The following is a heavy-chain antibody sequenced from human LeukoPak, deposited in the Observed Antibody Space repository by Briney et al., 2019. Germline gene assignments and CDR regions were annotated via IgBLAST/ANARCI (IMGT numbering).Heavy chain of an antibody. J-gene: IGHJ4*02. D-gene: IGHD2-2*01. CDR1: GFTFSSYS. CDR3: ARETYCTSTTCPIGDHFDY. CDR2: ISSSSNYI. Sequence: GGSLRLSCAASGFTFSSYSMNWVRQAPGKGLEWVSSISSSSNYIYYADSLKGRFTISRDNAKNSLYLQMNSLRAEDTAVYYCARETYCTSTTCPIGDHFDYWGQGTLVTVSS. V-gene: IGHV3-21*01.